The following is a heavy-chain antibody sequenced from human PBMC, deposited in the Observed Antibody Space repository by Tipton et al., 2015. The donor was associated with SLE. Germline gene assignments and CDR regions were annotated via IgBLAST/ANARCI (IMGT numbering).Heavy chain of an antibody. CDR3: AKDLGTVFGVIDY. CDR1: GFTFSSHA. Sequence: GSLRLSCVASGFTFSSHAMSWVRQAPGKGLERVSLTFVGGSTNYAASVKGRFTISRDNSKNTLDLQMNSLRPEDTAVYFCAKDLGTVFGVIDYWGQGTLVSVSS. J-gene: IGHJ4*02. V-gene: IGHV3-23*03. CDR2: TFVGGST. D-gene: IGHD3-3*01.